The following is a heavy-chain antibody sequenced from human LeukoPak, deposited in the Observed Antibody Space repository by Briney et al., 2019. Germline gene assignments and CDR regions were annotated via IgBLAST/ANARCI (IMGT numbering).Heavy chain of an antibody. CDR2: ISGSGGST. D-gene: IGHD3-3*01. CDR1: GFTFSSYA. J-gene: IGHJ4*02. V-gene: IGHV3-23*01. CDR3: AKDLFWSGYYETLGDY. Sequence: GGSLRLSCAASGFTFSSYAMSWVRQAPGKGLEWVSAISGSGGSTYYADSVKGRFTISRDNSKNTLYLQMNSLRAEDTAVYYCAKDLFWSGYYETLGDYWGQGTLVTVSS.